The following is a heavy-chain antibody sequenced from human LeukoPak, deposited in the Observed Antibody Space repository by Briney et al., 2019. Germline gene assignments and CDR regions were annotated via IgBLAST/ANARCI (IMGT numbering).Heavy chain of an antibody. V-gene: IGHV3-21*01. CDR2: ISSGSGYI. CDR1: GFTFSSYY. J-gene: IGHJ4*02. Sequence: GGSLRLSCAASGFTFSSYYMNWVRQAPGKGLEWVSSISSGSGYIYYADSVKGRFTIPRDNAKNSLYLQMSNLRAEDTAVYYCARDTALRYLVLDYWGQGTLVTVSS. D-gene: IGHD3-9*01. CDR3: ARDTALRYLVLDY.